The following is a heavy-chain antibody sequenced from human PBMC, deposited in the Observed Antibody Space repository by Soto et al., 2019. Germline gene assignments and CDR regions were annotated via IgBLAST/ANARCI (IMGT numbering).Heavy chain of an antibody. CDR2: IYYSGST. V-gene: IGHV4-59*01. Sequence: SETLSLTCTVAGGSISSYYWSWIRQPPGKGLEWIGYIYYSGSTNYNPSLKSRVTISVDTSKNQSSLKLSSVTAADTAVYYCARAWYGHFDYWGQGTLVTVSS. D-gene: IGHD2-15*01. CDR3: ARAWYGHFDY. CDR1: GGSISSYY. J-gene: IGHJ4*02.